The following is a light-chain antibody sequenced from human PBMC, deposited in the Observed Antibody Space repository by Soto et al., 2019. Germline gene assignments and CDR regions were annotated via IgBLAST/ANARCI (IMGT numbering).Light chain of an antibody. CDR2: AAS. CDR3: LHYITFPWT. CDR1: QGIGNA. Sequence: DIQMTQSPSSLSASVGDRVTITCRASQGIGNALAWYQQRPGKAPKRLIYAASGLQSGVPSRFSGSGSGTEFTLTISSLQPEDFATYYCLHYITFPWTFGQGTKVEIK. V-gene: IGKV1-17*01. J-gene: IGKJ1*01.